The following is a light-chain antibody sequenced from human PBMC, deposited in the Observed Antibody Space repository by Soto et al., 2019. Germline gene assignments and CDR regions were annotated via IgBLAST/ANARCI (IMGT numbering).Light chain of an antibody. CDR1: SSDVGGYNY. J-gene: IGLJ1*01. V-gene: IGLV2-14*01. Sequence: QSALTQPASVSGSPGQSITISCTGTSSDVGGYNYVSWYQQHPGKAPKLMIYGVSNRPSGVYSRFSGSKSGNTASLTISGLQAEDDADYYCNSYTSSGTYVFGTGTKLTVL. CDR3: NSYTSSGTYV. CDR2: GVS.